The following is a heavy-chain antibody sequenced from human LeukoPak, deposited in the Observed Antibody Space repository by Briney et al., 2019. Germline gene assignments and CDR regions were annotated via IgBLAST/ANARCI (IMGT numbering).Heavy chain of an antibody. V-gene: IGHV4-4*07. CDR2: IYTSGST. J-gene: IGHJ2*01. CDR1: GGSISSYY. Sequence: SETLSLTCTVSGGSISSYYWSWIRQPAGKGLEWIGRIYTSGSTNYNPSLKSRVTMSVDTSKNQFSLKLSSVTAADTAVYYCARGVDSRTTIFGVVGYFDLWGRGTLVTVSS. D-gene: IGHD3-3*01. CDR3: ARGVDSRTTIFGVVGYFDL.